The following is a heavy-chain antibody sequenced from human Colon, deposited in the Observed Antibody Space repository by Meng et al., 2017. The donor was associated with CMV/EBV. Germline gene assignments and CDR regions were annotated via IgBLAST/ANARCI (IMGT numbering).Heavy chain of an antibody. CDR2: IYWNDDK. V-gene: IGHV2-5*01. J-gene: IGHJ3*02. Sequence: SGPTLVNPTQTLTLTCSFSGFSLSTRGVGVGWIRQPPGKALEWLALIYWNDDKRYSPSLKSRLTITKDTSKNQVVLTMTNMDPVDTATYYCAHAKIYYDFWSGYPHDAFDIWGQGTMVTVSS. CDR3: AHAKIYYDFWSGYPHDAFDI. CDR1: GFSLSTRGVG. D-gene: IGHD3-3*01.